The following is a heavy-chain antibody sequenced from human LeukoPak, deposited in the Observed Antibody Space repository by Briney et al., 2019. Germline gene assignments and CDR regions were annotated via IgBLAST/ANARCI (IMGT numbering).Heavy chain of an antibody. D-gene: IGHD3-10*01. CDR2: IIPIFGTA. CDR3: ASTITMVRSWFDP. J-gene: IGHJ5*02. CDR1: GGTFSSYA. Sequence: SVKVSCKASGGTFSSYATSWVRQAPGQGLEWMGGIIPIFGTANYAQKFQGRVTITADESTSTAYMELSSLRSEDTAVYYCASTITMVRSWFDPWGQGTLVTVSS. V-gene: IGHV1-69*13.